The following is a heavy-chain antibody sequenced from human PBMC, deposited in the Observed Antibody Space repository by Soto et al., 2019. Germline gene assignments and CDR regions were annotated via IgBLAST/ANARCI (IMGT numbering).Heavy chain of an antibody. D-gene: IGHD3-16*01. J-gene: IGHJ3*02. CDR1: GFTFSTYA. V-gene: IGHV3-30-3*01. Sequence: GGSLRLSCAASGFTFSTYAIHWVRQAPGKGLEWVTVISYDGSTKFYADSVKGRFTISRDNAKNSLYLQMNSLRAEDTAVYYCATEWRDYDWAFDIWGQGTMVTVSS. CDR3: ATEWRDYDWAFDI. CDR2: ISYDGSTK.